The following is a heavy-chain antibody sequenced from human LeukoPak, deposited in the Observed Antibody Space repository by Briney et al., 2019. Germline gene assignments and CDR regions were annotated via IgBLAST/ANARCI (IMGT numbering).Heavy chain of an antibody. CDR2: IISSGSTI. CDR3: AISWGHFDY. J-gene: IGHJ4*02. Sequence: GGSLRLSCAASGFTFSSYEMNWVRQAPGKGLEWVSYIISSGSTIYYADSVKGRFTTSRDSPKNSLYLQMNRLRAEDTAVYYCAISWGHFDYWGQGTLVTVSS. D-gene: IGHD3-16*01. V-gene: IGHV3-48*03. CDR1: GFTFSSYE.